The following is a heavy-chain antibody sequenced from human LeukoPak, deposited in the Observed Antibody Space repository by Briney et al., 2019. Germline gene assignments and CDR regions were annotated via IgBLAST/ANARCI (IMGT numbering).Heavy chain of an antibody. CDR1: GYTFTSYD. Sequence: GASVKVSCKASGYTFTSYDINWVRQATGQGLEWMGWMNPNSGNTGYAQKFQGRVTITRNTSISTAHMELSSLRSEDTAVYYCARGRQQWLVGFDPWGQGTLVTVSS. CDR2: MNPNSGNT. CDR3: ARGRQQWLVGFDP. J-gene: IGHJ5*02. D-gene: IGHD6-19*01. V-gene: IGHV1-8*03.